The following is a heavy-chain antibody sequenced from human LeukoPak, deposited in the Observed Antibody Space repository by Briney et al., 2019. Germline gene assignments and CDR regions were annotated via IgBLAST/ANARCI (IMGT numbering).Heavy chain of an antibody. J-gene: IGHJ4*02. D-gene: IGHD3-16*01. CDR1: GFTFSSYS. Sequence: GGSLRLSCAASGFTFSSYSMNWVRQAPGKGVEWVSSIIGSSSYIYYADSVKGRFTISRDDAKNSLYLQMNSLRAEDTAIYYCARGPPLGYWGQGTLVTVSS. CDR2: IIGSSSYI. CDR3: ARGPPLGY. V-gene: IGHV3-21*01.